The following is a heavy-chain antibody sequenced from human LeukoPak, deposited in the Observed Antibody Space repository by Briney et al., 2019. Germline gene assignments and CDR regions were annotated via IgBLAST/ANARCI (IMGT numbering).Heavy chain of an antibody. V-gene: IGHV3-9*01. CDR1: GFTFDDYA. Sequence: GGSLRLSCAASGFTFDDYAMHWVRQAPGKGLEWVSGISWNSGSIGYADSVKGRFTISRDNAKNSLYLQMNSLRAEDTALYYCAKDGDLGGYNYYFDYWGQGTLVTVSS. D-gene: IGHD5-12*01. CDR3: AKDGDLGGYNYYFDY. CDR2: ISWNSGSI. J-gene: IGHJ4*02.